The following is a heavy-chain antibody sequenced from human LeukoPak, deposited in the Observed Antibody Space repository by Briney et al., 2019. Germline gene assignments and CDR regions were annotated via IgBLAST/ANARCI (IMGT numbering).Heavy chain of an antibody. CDR1: GGSISSYY. CDR3: ARVLSGYKENYYYYYYYMDV. CDR2: IYTSGST. V-gene: IGHV4-4*07. J-gene: IGHJ6*03. Sequence: SSETLSLTCTVSGGSISSYYWSWIRQPAGKGLEWIGRIYTSGSTNYNPSLKSRVTMSVDTSKNQFSLKLSSVTAADTAVYYCARVLSGYKENYYYYYYYMDVWGKGTTVTVSS. D-gene: IGHD3-9*01.